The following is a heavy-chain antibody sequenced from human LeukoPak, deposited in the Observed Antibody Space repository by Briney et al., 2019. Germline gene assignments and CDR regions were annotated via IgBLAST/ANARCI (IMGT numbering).Heavy chain of an antibody. CDR2: IRYDGSNK. J-gene: IGHJ4*02. CDR1: GFTFSSYG. CDR3: ARDKTVVTPSWMDY. V-gene: IGHV3-30*02. Sequence: GGSLRLSCAASGFTFSSYGMHWVRQAPGKGLEWVAFIRYDGSNKYYADSVKGRFTISRDNSKNTLYLQMNSLRAEDTAVYYCARDKTVVTPSWMDYWGQGTLVTVSS. D-gene: IGHD4-23*01.